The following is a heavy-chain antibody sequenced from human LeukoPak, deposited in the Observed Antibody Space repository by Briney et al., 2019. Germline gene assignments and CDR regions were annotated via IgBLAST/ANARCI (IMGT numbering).Heavy chain of an antibody. J-gene: IGHJ6*03. CDR3: ARVKQQLVRLLGRDTTYYYYYYIDV. Sequence: GGSLRLSCAASGFTFDDYAMHWVRQAPGKGLEWVSGISWNSYSIGYADSVKGRFTISRDNAKNSLYLQMNSLRAEDTAVYYCARVKQQLVRLLGRDTTYYYYYYIDVWGKGTTVTVSS. CDR2: ISWNSYSI. CDR1: GFTFDDYA. D-gene: IGHD6-13*01. V-gene: IGHV3-9*01.